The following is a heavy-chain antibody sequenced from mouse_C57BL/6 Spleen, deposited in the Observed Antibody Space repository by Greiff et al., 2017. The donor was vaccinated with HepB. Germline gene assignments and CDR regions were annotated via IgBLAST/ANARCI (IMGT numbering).Heavy chain of an antibody. Sequence: EVQGVESGGGLVKPGGSLKLSCAASGFTFSDYGMHWVRQAPEKGLEWVAYISSGSSTIYYADTVKGRFTISRDNAKNTLFLQMTSLRSEDTAMYYCARPLYYYGSSIFAYWGQGTLVTVSA. D-gene: IGHD1-1*01. CDR2: ISSGSSTI. V-gene: IGHV5-17*01. CDR3: ARPLYYYGSSIFAY. CDR1: GFTFSDYG. J-gene: IGHJ3*01.